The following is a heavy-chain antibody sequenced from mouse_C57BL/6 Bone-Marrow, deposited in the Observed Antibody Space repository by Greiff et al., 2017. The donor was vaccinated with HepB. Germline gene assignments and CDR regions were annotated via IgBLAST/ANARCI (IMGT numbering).Heavy chain of an antibody. J-gene: IGHJ1*03. CDR2: IYPGSGNT. D-gene: IGHD2-1*01. V-gene: IGHV1-76*01. Sequence: VQLQQSGAELVRPGASVKLSCKASGYTFTDYYINWVKQRPGQGLEWIARIYPGSGNTYYNEKFKGKATLTAEKSSSTAYMQLSSLTSEDSAVYFCLLPYWYFDVWGTGTTVTVSS. CDR1: GYTFTDYY. CDR3: LLPYWYFDV.